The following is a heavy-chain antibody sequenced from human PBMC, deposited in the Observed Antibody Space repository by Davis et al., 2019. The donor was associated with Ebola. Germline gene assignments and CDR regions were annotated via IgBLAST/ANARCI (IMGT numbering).Heavy chain of an antibody. CDR3: ATDQKLGRWLQYDAFDI. Sequence: ASVKVSCKVSGYTLTELSMHWVRQAPGKGLEWMGGFDPEDGETIYAQKFQGRVTMTEDTSTDTAYMELSSLRSEDTAVYYCATDQKLGRWLQYDAFDIWGQGTMVTVSS. V-gene: IGHV1-24*01. J-gene: IGHJ3*02. D-gene: IGHD5-24*01. CDR2: FDPEDGET. CDR1: GYTLTELS.